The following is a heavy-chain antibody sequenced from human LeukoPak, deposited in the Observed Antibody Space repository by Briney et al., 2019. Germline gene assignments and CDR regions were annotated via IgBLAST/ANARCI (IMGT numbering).Heavy chain of an antibody. V-gene: IGHV3-74*01. CDR1: GFTFSTYW. J-gene: IGHJ4*02. Sequence: GGSLRLSCAASGFTFSTYWMHWVRQAPGKGLVWVSRITSGGTSTSHADSVKGRFTISRDNAKNTLYLQMNSLRAEDTAVYYCARGDSKALDFWGQGTLVTVSS. D-gene: IGHD2-21*02. CDR3: ARGDSKALDF. CDR2: ITSGGTST.